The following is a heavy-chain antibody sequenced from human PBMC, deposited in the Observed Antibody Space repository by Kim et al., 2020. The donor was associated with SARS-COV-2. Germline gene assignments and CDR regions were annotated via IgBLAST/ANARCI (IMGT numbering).Heavy chain of an antibody. D-gene: IGHD6-13*01. V-gene: IGHV3-7*01. CDR2: K. J-gene: IGHJ6*02. CDR3: ARGSGHSRDRFV. Sequence: KTYVDSVKGRFVISRDNAKNSLFLQMNSLGVDDTAVYYCARGSGHSRDRFVWGQGTTVIVSS.